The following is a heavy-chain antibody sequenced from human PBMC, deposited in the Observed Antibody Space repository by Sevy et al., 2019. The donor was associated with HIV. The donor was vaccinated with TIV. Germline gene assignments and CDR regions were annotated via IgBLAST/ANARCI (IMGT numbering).Heavy chain of an antibody. D-gene: IGHD2-15*01. V-gene: IGHV3-21*01. CDR3: ASDHCSGGSCLSYYYYYGMDV. CDR1: GFTFSSYS. CDR2: ISSSSSYI. Sequence: GGSLRLSCAASGFTFSSYSMNWVRQAPGKGLEWVSSISSSSSYIYYADSVKGRFTISRDNATNSLYLQMNSLRAEDTAVYYCASDHCSGGSCLSYYYYYGMDVWGQGTTVTVSS. J-gene: IGHJ6*02.